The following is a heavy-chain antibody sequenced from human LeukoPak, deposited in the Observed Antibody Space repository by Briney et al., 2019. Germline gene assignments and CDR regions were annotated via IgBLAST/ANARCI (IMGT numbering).Heavy chain of an antibody. V-gene: IGHV4-34*01. CDR3: SRRGRDRDWFPRTLDY. CDR2: INDSGTT. CDR1: GESFRDFF. D-gene: IGHD3-9*01. J-gene: IGHJ4*02. Sequence: SETLSLTCAVYGESFRDFFWTWVRQTPGKGLEWIGEINDSGTTNYNPSLKSLATISIDMSKNQFFLRMTSVTAADTAVYYCSRRGRDRDWFPRTLDYWGQGIPVFVS.